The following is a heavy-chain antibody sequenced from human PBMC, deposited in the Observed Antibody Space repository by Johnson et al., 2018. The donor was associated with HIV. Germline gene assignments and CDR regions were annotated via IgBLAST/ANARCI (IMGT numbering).Heavy chain of an antibody. CDR3: ASGGWLEGSFDI. Sequence: VQLVESGGGVVQPGRSLRLSCAASGFTFSSYAMHWVRQAPGKGLEWVAVISYDGSNKYYADSVKGRFTISRDNSKNTLYLQMNSLRAEDTAVYYCASGGWLEGSFDICGQGTMVTVSS. CDR1: GFTFSSYA. CDR2: ISYDGSNK. D-gene: IGHD6-19*01. J-gene: IGHJ3*02. V-gene: IGHV3-30-3*01.